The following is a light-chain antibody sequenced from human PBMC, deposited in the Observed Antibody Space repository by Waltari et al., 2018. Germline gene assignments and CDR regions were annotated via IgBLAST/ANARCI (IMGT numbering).Light chain of an antibody. V-gene: IGLV7-46*01. J-gene: IGLJ3*02. CDR2: DTN. CDR1: TVAVTSGPY. Sequence: QAVLTQEPSLTVPPGGTVTLTCRSSTVAVTSGPYPYWFQQGPGQPPRTLLYDTNNKHSWPPSRFSGFPTGGTAALTLSGAQPEDAADYYSMLYDSGSGVFGGGTNLTVL. CDR3: MLYDSGSGV.